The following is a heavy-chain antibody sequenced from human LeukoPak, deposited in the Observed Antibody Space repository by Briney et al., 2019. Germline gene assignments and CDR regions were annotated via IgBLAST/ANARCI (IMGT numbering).Heavy chain of an antibody. D-gene: IGHD4-17*01. Sequence: GGSLRLSCAASGFTFSSYAMHWVRQARGKGLEGVAIISSDGSQKFYADSVKGRFTISRDNSKNTLYLQMDSLRAEDTAVYYCAKEMGPMDHGHYWGQGTLVTVSS. CDR1: GFTFSSYA. J-gene: IGHJ4*02. V-gene: IGHV3-30*18. CDR2: ISSDGSQK. CDR3: AKEMGPMDHGHY.